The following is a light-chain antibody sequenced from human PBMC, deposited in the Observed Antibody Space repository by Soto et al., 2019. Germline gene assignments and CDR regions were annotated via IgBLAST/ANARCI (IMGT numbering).Light chain of an antibody. Sequence: IGGTKCALTLAQSAGERATLSCRASQSVSSYLAWYQQKRGQAPRFLIYGASSRATGIPARFSGSGSGTDFTLTISRLEPEDFAVYYCQQYGSSPWTFGQGTKVDIK. V-gene: IGKV3-20*01. CDR2: GAS. J-gene: IGKJ1*01. CDR3: QQYGSSPWT. CDR1: QSVSSY.